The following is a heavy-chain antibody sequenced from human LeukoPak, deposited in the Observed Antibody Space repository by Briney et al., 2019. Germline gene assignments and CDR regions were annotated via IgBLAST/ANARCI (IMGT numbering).Heavy chain of an antibody. Sequence: ASVKVSCKVSGYTFTSYDINWVRQATGQGLEWMGWMNPNSGNTGYAQKFQGRVTMTRNTSISTAYMELSSLRSEDTAVYYCARGEWFGELFLGFDPWGQGTLVTVSS. J-gene: IGHJ5*02. CDR1: GYTFTSYD. D-gene: IGHD3-10*01. CDR2: MNPNSGNT. CDR3: ARGEWFGELFLGFDP. V-gene: IGHV1-8*01.